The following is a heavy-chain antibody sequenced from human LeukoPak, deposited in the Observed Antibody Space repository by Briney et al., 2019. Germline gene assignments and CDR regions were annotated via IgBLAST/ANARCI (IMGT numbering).Heavy chain of an antibody. CDR1: GFTFISYW. D-gene: IGHD3-10*01. CDR2: ISYDGSNE. J-gene: IGHJ4*02. Sequence: GGSLRLSCEASGFTFISYWMHWVRQAPGKGLEWVAVISYDGSNEYYADSVKGRFTISRDNSKNTLYLQMNSLSVEDTAVYYCARVGYYASGPFSYFDYWGQGTLVTVSS. CDR3: ARVGYYASGPFSYFDY. V-gene: IGHV3-30-3*01.